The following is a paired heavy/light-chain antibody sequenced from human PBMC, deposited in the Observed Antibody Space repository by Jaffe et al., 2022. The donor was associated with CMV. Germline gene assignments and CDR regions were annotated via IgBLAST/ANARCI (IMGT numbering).Heavy chain of an antibody. V-gene: IGHV3-15*01. CDR2: IKSRTDGGTT. CDR1: GLTLSNDW. CDR3: ARVNSGRIDY. D-gene: IGHD2-15*01. Sequence: EVQLVESGGGLVKPGGSLRLSCAASGLTLSNDWMSWVRQAPGKGLEWVGRIKSRTDGGTTDYIAPVQGRFTISRDDSKNTLYLQMNSLKTDDTAVYYCARVNSGRIDYWGQGTLVTVSS. J-gene: IGHJ4*02.
Light chain of an antibody. CDR1: SSDVGGYNY. CDR2: DVT. J-gene: IGLJ1*01. Sequence: QSALTQPRSVSGSPGQSVTISCTGTSSDVGGYNYVSWYQQYPGTAPKLIIYDVTKRPSGVPDRFSGSKSGNTASLTISGLQADDEADYYCCSYAGSLYVFGTGTKVTVL. CDR3: CSYAGSLYV. V-gene: IGLV2-11*01.